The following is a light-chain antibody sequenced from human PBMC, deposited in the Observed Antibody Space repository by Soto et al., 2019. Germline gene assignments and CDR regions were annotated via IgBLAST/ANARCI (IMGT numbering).Light chain of an antibody. J-gene: IGKJ4*01. V-gene: IGKV3-20*01. Sequence: EIVLTQYPGTLSLSPGERATLSCRASQSVGNNYLAWYQQKPGQAPRLLIYTASIRATGIPDRFSGSGSGTHLTLNIRILEPEDLAVYYCHPHAESPLTFGGGTKVDSK. CDR1: QSVGNNY. CDR3: HPHAESPLT. CDR2: TAS.